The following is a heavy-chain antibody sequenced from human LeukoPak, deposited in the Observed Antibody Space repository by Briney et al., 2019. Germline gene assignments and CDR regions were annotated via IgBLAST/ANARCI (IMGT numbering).Heavy chain of an antibody. CDR1: GFTFSSYA. Sequence: GGSLRLSCAASGFTFSSYAMSWVRQAPGKGLEWVSAISGSGGSTYYADSVKGRFTISRDNSENTLYLQMNSLRAEDTAVYYCAKVKYSYGYGVSDYWGQGTLVTVSS. D-gene: IGHD5-18*01. V-gene: IGHV3-23*01. CDR2: ISGSGGST. CDR3: AKVKYSYGYGVSDY. J-gene: IGHJ4*02.